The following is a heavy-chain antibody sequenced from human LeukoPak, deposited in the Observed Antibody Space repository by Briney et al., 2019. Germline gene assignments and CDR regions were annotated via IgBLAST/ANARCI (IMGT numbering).Heavy chain of an antibody. V-gene: IGHV3-74*01. Sequence: GGSLRLSCAASGFSISGYWMHWVRQAAGEGLVWVSRMNSGGTTINYADSVKGRFTISRDNVENTLHLQMNGLRVEDTAVYYCAKGLHSGSYLDALDIWGQGTMVTVFS. CDR3: AKGLHSGSYLDALDI. CDR2: MNSGGTTI. D-gene: IGHD1-26*01. J-gene: IGHJ3*02. CDR1: GFSISGYW.